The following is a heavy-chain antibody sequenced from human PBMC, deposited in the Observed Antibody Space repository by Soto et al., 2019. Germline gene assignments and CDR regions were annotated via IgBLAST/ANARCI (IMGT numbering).Heavy chain of an antibody. J-gene: IGHJ6*02. V-gene: IGHV1-2*04. D-gene: IGHD5-12*01. Sequence: QVQLVQSGAEVKKPGASVKVSCKASGYTFTGYYMHWVRQAPGQGLEWMGWINPNSGSTNYAQKFQGWVTMTRDTSISTAYMKPSSMRSDDTAVYYYAGNHVATDENYCCYSMDSWGQGTTVTV. CDR2: INPNSGST. CDR1: GYTFTGYY. CDR3: AGNHVATDENYCCYSMDS.